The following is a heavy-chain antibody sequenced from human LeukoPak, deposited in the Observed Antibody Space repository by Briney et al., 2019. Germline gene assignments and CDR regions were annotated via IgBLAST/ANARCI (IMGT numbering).Heavy chain of an antibody. V-gene: IGHV1-8*03. CDR1: GYTFNTYD. CDR3: VRGGLHCRGTDCYSTGLFDS. D-gene: IGHD2-21*02. J-gene: IGHJ4*02. Sequence: ASVKVSCKASGYTFNTYDINWVRQATGQGLGWMGWMKPDSGATGYAPRFQGRVTITRNMSISTAYMELSSLRSEDTAVYYCVRGGLHCRGTDCYSTGLFDSWGRGTLVIVSS. CDR2: MKPDSGAT.